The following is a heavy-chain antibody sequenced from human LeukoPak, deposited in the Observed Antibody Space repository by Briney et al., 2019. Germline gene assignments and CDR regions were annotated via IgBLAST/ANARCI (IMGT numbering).Heavy chain of an antibody. CDR3: AKDSPSRTATTEVPVDY. V-gene: IGHV3-69-1*01. CDR1: GFSFRDYT. J-gene: IGHJ4*02. D-gene: IGHD1/OR15-1a*01. CDR2: ISSSSYI. Sequence: GGSLRLSCAASGFSFRDYTMNWVRQAPGKGLEWVASISSSSYIYFANSVRGRFSISRDNAKNSLYLQMNSLRAEDTAVYYCAKDSPSRTATTEVPVDYWGQGTLVTVSS.